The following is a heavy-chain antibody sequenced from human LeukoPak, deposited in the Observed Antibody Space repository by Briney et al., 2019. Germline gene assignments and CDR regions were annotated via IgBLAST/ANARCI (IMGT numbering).Heavy chain of an antibody. D-gene: IGHD2-2*01. J-gene: IGHJ4*02. CDR3: AKDYCSSTTCYYNY. Sequence: GGSLRLSCAASGFTFDDYAMHWVRQAPGKGLEWVSGVSWNSGNIGYADSVKGRFTISRDNAKNSLFLQMNSLRAEDTALYYCAKDYCSSTTCYYNYWGQGTLVTVSS. CDR1: GFTFDDYA. V-gene: IGHV3-9*01. CDR2: VSWNSGNI.